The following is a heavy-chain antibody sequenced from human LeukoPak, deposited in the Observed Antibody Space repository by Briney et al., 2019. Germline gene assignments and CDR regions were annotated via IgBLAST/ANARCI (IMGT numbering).Heavy chain of an antibody. CDR3: ARDHNYYDSGRGFDP. CDR2: IIPIFGTA. D-gene: IGHD3-10*01. V-gene: IGHV1-69*01. J-gene: IGHJ5*02. CDR1: GGTFSSYA. Sequence: ASVKVSCKASGGTFSSYAISWVRQAPGQGLEWMGGIIPIFGTANYAQKFQGRVTITADESTSTAYMELSSLRSEDTAVYYCARDHNYYDSGRGFDPWGQGTLVTVSS.